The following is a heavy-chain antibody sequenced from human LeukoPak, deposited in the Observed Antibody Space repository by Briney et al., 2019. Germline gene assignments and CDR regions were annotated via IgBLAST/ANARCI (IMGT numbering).Heavy chain of an antibody. CDR1: GYTFTYYA. Sequence: ASVKVSCKASGYTFTYYAMNWVRQAPGQGLEWMGWINTNTGNPTYAQGFTGRYAFSLDTSVSTAYLQISGLQADDTAVYYCGRDPKLGIRGYTYGYIDYWGQGTLVTVSS. D-gene: IGHD5-18*01. CDR3: GRDPKLGIRGYTYGYIDY. J-gene: IGHJ4*02. CDR2: INTNTGNP. V-gene: IGHV7-4-1*02.